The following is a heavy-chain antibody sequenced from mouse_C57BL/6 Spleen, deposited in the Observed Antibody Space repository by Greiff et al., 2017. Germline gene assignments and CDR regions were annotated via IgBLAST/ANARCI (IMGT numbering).Heavy chain of an antibody. CDR1: GYTFTSYW. CDR2: IDPSDSYT. Sequence: VQLQQPGAELVKPGASVKLSCKASGYTFTSYWMQWVKQRPGQGLEWIGEIDPSDSYTNYNQKFKGKATLTVDTSSSTAYMQLSSLTSEDSAVYYCARKGDYYGSSHYFDYWGQGTTLTVSS. CDR3: ARKGDYYGSSHYFDY. J-gene: IGHJ2*01. V-gene: IGHV1-50*01. D-gene: IGHD1-1*01.